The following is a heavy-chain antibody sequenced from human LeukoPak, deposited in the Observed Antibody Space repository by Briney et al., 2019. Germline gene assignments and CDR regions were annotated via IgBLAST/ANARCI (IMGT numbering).Heavy chain of an antibody. CDR2: IYYGGGT. CDR1: GGSMSSYY. V-gene: IGHV4-59*01. D-gene: IGHD6-19*01. J-gene: IGHJ3*02. CDR3: ARNTSVACDAFDI. Sequence: WESLSLTCTVSGGSMSSYYWTWIRQTPGKGLEWIGHIYYGGGTNYNPALKSRVTISVDTSKSQFSLQLSSLTAADTAVYYCARNTSVACDAFDIWGQGTMVIVSS.